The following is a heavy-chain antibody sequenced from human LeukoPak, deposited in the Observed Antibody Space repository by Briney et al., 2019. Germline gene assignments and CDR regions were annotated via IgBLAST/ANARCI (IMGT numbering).Heavy chain of an antibody. Sequence: SETLSLTCTVSGGSISSGYYWGWIRQPPGKGLEWIGSIYHSGSTYYNPSLKSRVTISVDTSKNQFSLKLSSVTAADTAVYYCARATGLVPDYWGQGTLVTVSS. CDR2: IYHSGST. V-gene: IGHV4-38-2*02. J-gene: IGHJ4*02. D-gene: IGHD3/OR15-3a*01. CDR3: ARATGLVPDY. CDR1: GGSISSGYY.